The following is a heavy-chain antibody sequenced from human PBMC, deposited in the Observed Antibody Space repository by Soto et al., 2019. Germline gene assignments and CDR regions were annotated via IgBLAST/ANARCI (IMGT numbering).Heavy chain of an antibody. V-gene: IGHV1-69*12. Sequence: QVQLVQSGAEVKKPGSSVKVSCKASGGTFSSYAISWVRQAPGQGLEWMGGIIPIFGTANYAQKFQGRVTITADESTSTAYMELSSLRSEDTAVYYCARGTLLWFGEFSYGMDVWGQGTTVTVS. D-gene: IGHD3-10*01. J-gene: IGHJ6*02. CDR3: ARGTLLWFGEFSYGMDV. CDR1: GGTFSSYA. CDR2: IIPIFGTA.